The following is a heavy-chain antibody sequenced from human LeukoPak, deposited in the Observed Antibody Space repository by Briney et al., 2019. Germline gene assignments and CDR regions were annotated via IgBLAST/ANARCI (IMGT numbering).Heavy chain of an antibody. Sequence: GGSLRLSCAASEFTVSSNYMSWVRQAPGKGLEWVSVIYSGGNTYYADSVKGRFTISRHDSKNTLYLQMNSLRAEDTAVYYCARGGNKQFDYWDQGTLVTVSS. J-gene: IGHJ4*02. CDR2: IYSGGNT. D-gene: IGHD1/OR15-1a*01. V-gene: IGHV3-53*04. CDR1: EFTVSSNY. CDR3: ARGGNKQFDY.